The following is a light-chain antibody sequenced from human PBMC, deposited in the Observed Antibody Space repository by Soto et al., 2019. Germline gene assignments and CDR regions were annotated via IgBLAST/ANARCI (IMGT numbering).Light chain of an antibody. CDR1: QSVSNNY. Sequence: EVVLTQSPGTLSSSPGESATLSCRASQSVSNNYFAWYQQKPGQAHRLLIFASSDSATGIPDRFSGSGSGTDFTRTISRLEPEDFAVYSCDQYGSSPPYTFGQGTKLELK. V-gene: IGKV3-20*01. J-gene: IGKJ2*01. CDR2: ASS. CDR3: DQYGSSPPYT.